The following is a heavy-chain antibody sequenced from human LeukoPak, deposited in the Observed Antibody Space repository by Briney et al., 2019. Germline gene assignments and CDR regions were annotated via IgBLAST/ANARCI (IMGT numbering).Heavy chain of an antibody. Sequence: SETLSLTCTVSGGSISSSSYYWGWIRQPPGKGLEWIGSIYYSGSTYYNPSLKSRVTISVDTSKNQFSLKLSSVTAADTAVYYCARQIIRDWGAQYYFDYWGQGTLVTVSS. CDR2: IYYSGST. D-gene: IGHD5-24*01. V-gene: IGHV4-39*01. CDR3: ARQIIRDWGAQYYFDY. CDR1: GGSISSSSYY. J-gene: IGHJ4*02.